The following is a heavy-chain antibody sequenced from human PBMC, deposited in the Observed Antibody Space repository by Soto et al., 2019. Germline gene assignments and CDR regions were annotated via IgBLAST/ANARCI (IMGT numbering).Heavy chain of an antibody. Sequence: SGPTLVNPTQTLTLTCTFSGFSLSTSGVGVGWIRQPPGKALEWLALIYWNDDKRYSPSLKSRLTITKDTSKNQVVLTMTNMDPVDTATYYCAHGPRYYYDSSGYYDYFDYWGQGTLVTVSS. CDR2: IYWNDDK. J-gene: IGHJ4*02. CDR3: AHGPRYYYDSSGYYDYFDY. V-gene: IGHV2-5*01. CDR1: GFSLSTSGVG. D-gene: IGHD3-22*01.